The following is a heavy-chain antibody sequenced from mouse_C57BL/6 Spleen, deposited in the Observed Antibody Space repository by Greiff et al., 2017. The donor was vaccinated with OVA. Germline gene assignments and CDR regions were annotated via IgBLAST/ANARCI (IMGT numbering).Heavy chain of an antibody. Sequence: QVQLQQPGAELVKPGASVKMSCKASGYTFTSYWITWVKQRPGPGLEWVGDIYPGSGSTNYNEKFKSKATLTVDTSSSTAYMQLSSLTSEDSAVYYCARVGYYYGSRYYAMDYWGQGTSVTVSS. J-gene: IGHJ4*01. CDR1: GYTFTSYW. CDR2: IYPGSGST. D-gene: IGHD1-1*01. CDR3: ARVGYYYGSRYYAMDY. V-gene: IGHV1-55*01.